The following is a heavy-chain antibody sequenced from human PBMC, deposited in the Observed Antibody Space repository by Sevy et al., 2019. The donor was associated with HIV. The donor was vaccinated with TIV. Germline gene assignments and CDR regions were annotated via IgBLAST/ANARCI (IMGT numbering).Heavy chain of an antibody. CDR2: ISYDGSNK. V-gene: IGHV3-30*18. CDR1: GFTFSSYG. CDR3: AKDPSQADNFWSGYYIYDYYYGMDV. Sequence: GGSLRLSCAASGFTFSSYGMHWVRQAPDKGLEWVAVISYDGSNKYYADSVKGRFTISRDNSKNTLYLQMNSLRAEDTAVYYCAKDPSQADNFWSGYYIYDYYYGMDVWGQGTTVTVSS. D-gene: IGHD3-3*01. J-gene: IGHJ6*02.